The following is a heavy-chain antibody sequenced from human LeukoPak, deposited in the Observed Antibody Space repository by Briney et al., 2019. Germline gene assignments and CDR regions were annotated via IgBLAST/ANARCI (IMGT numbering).Heavy chain of an antibody. CDR2: IYYSGST. V-gene: IGHV4-59*01. CDR3: ASGYSYGHFDY. Sequence: SETLSLTCTVSGGSISSFYWSWIRQPPGKGLEWIGYIYYSGSTNYNPSLKSRVTVSVDTSKKQFSLKLSSVTAADTAVYYCASGYSYGHFDYWGQGTLVTVSS. CDR1: GGSISSFY. D-gene: IGHD5-18*01. J-gene: IGHJ4*02.